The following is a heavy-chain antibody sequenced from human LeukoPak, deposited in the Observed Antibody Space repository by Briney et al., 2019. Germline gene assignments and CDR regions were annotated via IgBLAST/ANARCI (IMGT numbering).Heavy chain of an antibody. CDR3: AREYSSSPGYFDY. CDR2: INPSGGST. D-gene: IGHD6-6*01. Sequence: ASVKVSCKASGYTFIDYYMHWVRQAPGQGLEWMGIINPSGGSTSYAQKFQGRVTMTRDMSTSTVYMELSSLRSEDTAVYYCAREYSSSPGYFDYWGQGTLVTVSS. J-gene: IGHJ4*02. CDR1: GYTFIDYY. V-gene: IGHV1-46*01.